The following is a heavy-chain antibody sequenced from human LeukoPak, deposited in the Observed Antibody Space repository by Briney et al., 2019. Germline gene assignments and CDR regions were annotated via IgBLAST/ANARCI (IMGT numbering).Heavy chain of an antibody. V-gene: IGHV1-2*02. CDR1: GYTFTGYY. J-gene: IGHJ5*02. Sequence: ASVKVSRKASGYTFTGYYMHWVRQAPGQGLEWMGWINPNSGGTNYAQKFEGRVTMTRDTSINTAYMELSRLRSDDTAVYYCARDVFADYNTHHRFDPWGQGTLVTVSS. D-gene: IGHD1-14*01. CDR2: INPNSGGT. CDR3: ARDVFADYNTHHRFDP.